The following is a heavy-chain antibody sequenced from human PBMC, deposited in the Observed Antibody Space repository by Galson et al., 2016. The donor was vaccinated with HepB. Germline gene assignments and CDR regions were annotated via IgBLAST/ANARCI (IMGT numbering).Heavy chain of an antibody. CDR1: ELTFSDYD. CDR2: ISYHGSNK. V-gene: IGHV3-30-3*01. CDR3: ARVGYTSTWGDYWHFDL. Sequence: SLRLSCAASELTFSDYDMHWVHQAPGKGLEWVAFISYHGSNKDYADSVKGRFSISRDNSKNTLYLQMNSLRTEDTAIYFCARVGYTSTWGDYWHFDLWGRGTLVSVSS. D-gene: IGHD3-16*02. J-gene: IGHJ2*01.